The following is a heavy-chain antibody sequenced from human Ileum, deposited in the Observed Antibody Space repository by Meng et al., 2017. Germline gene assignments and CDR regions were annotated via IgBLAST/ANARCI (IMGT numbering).Heavy chain of an antibody. J-gene: IGHJ4*02. Sequence: QVQLRESGPGLVNPWETLSLTCTVSGGSINSQYWNWIRQPPGKGVEWIGYISHSGVINYNPSLKSRITISVDTSKTQFSLKMNSVTAADTAIYYCTRGGFGYSVPFDFWGQGTLVTVSS. CDR3: TRGGFGYSVPFDF. D-gene: IGHD5/OR15-5a*01. CDR1: GGSINSQY. V-gene: IGHV4-59*08. CDR2: ISHSGVI.